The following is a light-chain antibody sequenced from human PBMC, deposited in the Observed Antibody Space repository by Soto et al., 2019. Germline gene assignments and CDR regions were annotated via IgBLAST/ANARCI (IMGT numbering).Light chain of an antibody. CDR2: DAS. CDR1: QSVSNL. J-gene: IGKJ5*01. V-gene: IGKV3-11*01. CDR3: QQRANWPLTT. Sequence: ETVMTQSPVTLSLSPGERATLSCRASQSVSNLLAWYQQKPGQAPRLLIYDASNRATGIPARFSGSGSGTDFTPTIRSLEPEDFAIYYCQQRANWPLTTFGHGTRLEIK.